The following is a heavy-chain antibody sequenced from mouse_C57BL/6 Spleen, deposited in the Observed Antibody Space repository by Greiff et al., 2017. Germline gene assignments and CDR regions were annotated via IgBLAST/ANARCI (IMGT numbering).Heavy chain of an antibody. D-gene: IGHD4-1*01. CDR2: ISYDGSN. V-gene: IGHV3-6*01. CDR1: GYSITSGYY. CDR3: SREANWSWFAY. J-gene: IGHJ3*01. Sequence: EVQLQESGPGLVKPSQSLSLTCSVTGYSITSGYYWYWIRQFPGNKLEWMGYISYDGSNNYNPSLKNRISITRDTSKNQFFLKLNSVTTEDTATYYCSREANWSWFAYWGQGTLVTVSA.